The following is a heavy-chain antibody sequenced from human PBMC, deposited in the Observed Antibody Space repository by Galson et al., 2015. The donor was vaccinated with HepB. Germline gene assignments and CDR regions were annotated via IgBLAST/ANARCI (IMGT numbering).Heavy chain of an antibody. Sequence: SLRLPCAASEFSVSNNDMTWVRQAPGKGLEWVSVIYSGGTTYYADSVKGRFTISRDNSKNTLYLQMNSLRAEDTAVYYCARGYSSSWNSGLGYWGQGTLVTVSS. V-gene: IGHV3-53*01. CDR2: IYSGGTT. CDR1: EFSVSNND. CDR3: ARGYSSSWNSGLGY. D-gene: IGHD6-13*01. J-gene: IGHJ4*02.